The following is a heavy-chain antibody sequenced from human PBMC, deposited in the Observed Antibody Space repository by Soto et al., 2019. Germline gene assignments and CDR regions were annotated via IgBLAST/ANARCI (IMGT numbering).Heavy chain of an antibody. CDR1: GYSFTSYW. V-gene: IGHV5-51*01. CDR3: ERVYADSVDYYYGMDV. Sequence: GESLKISCKGSGYSFTSYWIGWVRQMPGKGLEWMGIIYPGDSDTRYSPSFQGQVTISADKSISTAYLQWSSLKASDTAMYYCERVYADSVDYYYGMDVWGQGTTVTVSS. J-gene: IGHJ6*02. D-gene: IGHD4-17*01. CDR2: IYPGDSDT.